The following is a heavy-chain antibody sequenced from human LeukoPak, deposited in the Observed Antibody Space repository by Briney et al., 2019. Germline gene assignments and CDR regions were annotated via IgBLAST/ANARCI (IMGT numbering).Heavy chain of an antibody. D-gene: IGHD3-10*01. CDR1: GFTFSSYW. CDR3: TREDGSGSYGVW. J-gene: IGHJ4*02. Sequence: PGGSLTLSCAASGFTFSSYWMHWVRQAPGKGPVWVSRINPDGSSTTYADSVKGRFTISRDNAKDTLYLQMNSLRAEDTAVYYCTREDGSGSYGVWWGQGTLVTVSS. V-gene: IGHV3-74*01. CDR2: INPDGSST.